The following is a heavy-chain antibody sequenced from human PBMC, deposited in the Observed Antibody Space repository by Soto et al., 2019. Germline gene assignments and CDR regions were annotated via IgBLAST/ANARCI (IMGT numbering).Heavy chain of an antibody. D-gene: IGHD3-3*01. CDR3: ARHGPHDFWSGYYTGAIDY. Sequence: GESLKISCKGSGYSFTSYWIGWVRQMPGKGLEWMGIIYPGDSDTRYSPSFQGQVTISADKSISTAYLQWSSLKASDTAMYYCARHGPHDFWSGYYTGAIDYWGQGTLVTVSS. J-gene: IGHJ4*02. V-gene: IGHV5-51*01. CDR2: IYPGDSDT. CDR1: GYSFTSYW.